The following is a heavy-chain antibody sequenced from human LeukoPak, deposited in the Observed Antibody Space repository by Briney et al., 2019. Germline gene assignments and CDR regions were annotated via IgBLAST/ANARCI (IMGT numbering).Heavy chain of an antibody. D-gene: IGHD3-3*01. CDR1: GVSISSSSHY. J-gene: IGHJ3*02. V-gene: IGHV4-39*01. Sequence: SETLSLTCTVSGVSISSSSHYWGWIRQTPGKGLEWIGSIYYSGTTYYNPTLKSRVTISVEKSKNHFSLRLSSVTAADTAVYYCARHRSYYESRDAFDIWGQGTMVTVSS. CDR2: IYYSGTT. CDR3: ARHRSYYESRDAFDI.